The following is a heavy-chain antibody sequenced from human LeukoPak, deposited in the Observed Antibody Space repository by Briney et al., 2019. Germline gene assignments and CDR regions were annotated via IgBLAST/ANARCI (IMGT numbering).Heavy chain of an antibody. CDR3: ARDPWDDVSGLSGDY. Sequence: VHLGGSLRLSCAASGFTFSTYGMNWVRQAPGKGLEWLSYISSSSNSIYYADSVKGRFTISRDNAKNSLYLQMNSLRDEDTAVYYCARDPWDDVSGLSGDYWGRGTLVTVSS. CDR2: ISSSSNSI. D-gene: IGHD3-22*01. CDR1: GFTFSTYG. J-gene: IGHJ4*02. V-gene: IGHV3-48*02.